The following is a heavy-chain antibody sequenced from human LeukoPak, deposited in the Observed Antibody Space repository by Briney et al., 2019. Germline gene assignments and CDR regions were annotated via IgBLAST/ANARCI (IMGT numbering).Heavy chain of an antibody. CDR3: AKLRGTVATMGYAADY. D-gene: IGHD5-12*01. CDR2: LSGSGGSS. V-gene: IGHV3-23*01. Sequence: GGSLRLSCAASGFTFSSYAMTWVRLAPGKGLEWVSALSGSGGSSYYADSVKGRFTISRGNSNSTLFLQMNSLRAEDTALYYCAKLRGTVATMGYAADYWGQGTLVTVSS. J-gene: IGHJ4*02. CDR1: GFTFSSYA.